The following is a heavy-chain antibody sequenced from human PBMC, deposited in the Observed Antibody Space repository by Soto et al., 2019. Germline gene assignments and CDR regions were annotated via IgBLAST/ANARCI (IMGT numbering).Heavy chain of an antibody. CDR3: ARDSELELRINAFDI. D-gene: IGHD1-7*01. J-gene: IGHJ3*02. CDR2: ISSSGSTI. Sequence: PGGSLRLSCAASGFTFSDYYMSWIRQAPGKGLEWVSYISSSGSTIYYADSVKGRFTISRDNAKNSLYLQMNSLRAEDTAVYYCARDSELELRINAFDIWGQGTMVTVSS. V-gene: IGHV3-11*01. CDR1: GFTFSDYY.